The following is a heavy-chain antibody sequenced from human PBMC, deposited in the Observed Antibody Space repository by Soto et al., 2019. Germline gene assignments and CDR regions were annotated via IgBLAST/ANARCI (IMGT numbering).Heavy chain of an antibody. CDR1: XXXFTSYG. Sequence: QVQLVQSGVEVEKPGASVKVSCKXSXXXFTSYGVSWVRQAPGQGLEWMGWISAYNGNTNYAQKFQGRVTMTTDTSTSTAYMELRSLRSDDTAXXXXXXXXXXXXXXGPDYWGQGTLVTVSS. CDR3: XXXXXXXXXXGPDY. J-gene: IGHJ4*02. V-gene: IGHV1-18*01. CDR2: ISAYNGNT.